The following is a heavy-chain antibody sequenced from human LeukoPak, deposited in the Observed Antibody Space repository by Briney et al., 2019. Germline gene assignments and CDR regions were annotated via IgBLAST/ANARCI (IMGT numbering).Heavy chain of an antibody. Sequence: ASVKVSCKASGYTFTGYYMHWVQQAPGQGLEWMGWINPNSGGANYAQKFQGRVTMTRDTSISTAYMELSRLRSDDTAVYYCARDEVQRSPDTIAVAGSDYWGQGTLVTVSS. CDR3: ARDEVQRSPDTIAVAGSDY. J-gene: IGHJ4*02. V-gene: IGHV1-2*02. CDR2: INPNSGGA. D-gene: IGHD6-19*01. CDR1: GYTFTGYY.